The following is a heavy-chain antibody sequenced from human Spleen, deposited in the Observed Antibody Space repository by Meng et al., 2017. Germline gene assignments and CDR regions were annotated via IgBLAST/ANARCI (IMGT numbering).Heavy chain of an antibody. D-gene: IGHD3-9*01. CDR3: ARFSMLTGYSKY. CDR2: INHSGST. CDR1: GGSFSGYY. V-gene: IGHV4-34*01. Sequence: SQTLSLTCAVYGGSFSGYYWSWIRQPPGKGLEWIGEINHSGSTNYNPSLKSRVTISVDTSKNQFSLKLSSVTAADTAVYYCARFSMLTGYSKYWGQGTLVTVSS. J-gene: IGHJ4*02.